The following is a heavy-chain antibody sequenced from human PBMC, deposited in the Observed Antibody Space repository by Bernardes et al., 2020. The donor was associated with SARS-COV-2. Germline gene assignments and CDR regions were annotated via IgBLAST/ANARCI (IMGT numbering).Heavy chain of an antibody. CDR2: IYYSGST. Sequence: SETLSLTCAVSGGSISSSNWWSWIRQPPGKGLEWIGYIYYSGSTNYNPSLKSRVTISVDTSKNQFSLKLSSVTAADTAVYYCARVLRGYSGYDYYYYYYGMDVWGQGTTVTVSS. CDR1: GGSISSSNW. J-gene: IGHJ6*02. D-gene: IGHD5-12*01. CDR3: ARVLRGYSGYDYYYYYYGMDV. V-gene: IGHV4-61*01.